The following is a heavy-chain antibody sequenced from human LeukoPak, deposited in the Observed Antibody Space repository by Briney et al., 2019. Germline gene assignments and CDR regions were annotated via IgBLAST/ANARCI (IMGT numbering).Heavy chain of an antibody. D-gene: IGHD4-11*01. CDR2: IYYSGST. CDR1: GGSISSYY. Sequence: SETLSLTCTVSGGSISSYYWSWIRQPPGKGLEWIGYIYYSGSTNYNPSLKSRVTVSVDTSKNQFSLRLTSVTAADTAVYYCARDYGNYWGYYFDYWGQGTLVTVSP. J-gene: IGHJ4*02. V-gene: IGHV4-59*12. CDR3: ARDYGNYWGYYFDY.